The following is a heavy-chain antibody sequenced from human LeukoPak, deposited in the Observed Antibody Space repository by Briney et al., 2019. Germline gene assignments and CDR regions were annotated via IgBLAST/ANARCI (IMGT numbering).Heavy chain of an antibody. V-gene: IGHV3-9*01. J-gene: IGHJ4*02. CDR3: AEGSITMVRGVMGY. D-gene: IGHD3-10*01. CDR1: GFTFDDYA. Sequence: GGSLRLSCAASGFTFDDYAMHWVRQAPGKGLEWVSGISWNSGSIGYADSVKGRFTISRDNAKNSLYLQMNSLRAEDTALYYCAEGSITMVRGVMGYWGQGALVTVSS. CDR2: ISWNSGSI.